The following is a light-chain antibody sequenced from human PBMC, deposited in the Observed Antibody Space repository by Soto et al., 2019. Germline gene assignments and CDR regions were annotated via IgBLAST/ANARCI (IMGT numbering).Light chain of an antibody. CDR2: DAS. Sequence: EVVLTQYPGNLSLSPGERVTLSCRASQSLSSGYVAWYQQRPGQAPRLLIYDASSRATGIPNRFSGGGSGTDFTLTISRLEPEDFAVYYCQQYGSSTWTFGQGTKFEIK. CDR3: QQYGSSTWT. V-gene: IGKV3-20*01. J-gene: IGKJ1*01. CDR1: QSLSSGY.